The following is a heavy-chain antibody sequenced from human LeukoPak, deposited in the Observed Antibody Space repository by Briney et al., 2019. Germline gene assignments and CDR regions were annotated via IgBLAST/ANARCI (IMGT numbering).Heavy chain of an antibody. Sequence: GGSLRLSCAASGFTFSNYAMSWVRQAPGKGLEWVSSITDSGDIIHYADSVKGRFTISRDKASSTLYLQVNSLRAEDTAVYYCVKGGTGTNILLDYWGQGTLVTVSS. V-gene: IGHV3-23*01. CDR2: ITDSGDII. CDR1: GFTFSNYA. J-gene: IGHJ4*02. CDR3: VKGGTGTNILLDY. D-gene: IGHD1-1*01.